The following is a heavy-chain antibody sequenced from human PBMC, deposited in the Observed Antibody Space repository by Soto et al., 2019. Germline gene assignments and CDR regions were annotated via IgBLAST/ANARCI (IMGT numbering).Heavy chain of an antibody. CDR3: ARGGSAAIHYYYYYYMDV. CDR2: IYYSGST. J-gene: IGHJ6*03. D-gene: IGHD2-2*01. V-gene: IGHV4-59*01. CDR1: GGSISSYY. Sequence: SETLSLTCTVSGGSISSYYWSWIRQPPGKGLEWIGYIYYSGSTNYNPSLKSRVTISVDTSKNQFSLKLSSVTAADTAVYYCARGGSAAIHYYYYYYMDVWGKATTVTVSS.